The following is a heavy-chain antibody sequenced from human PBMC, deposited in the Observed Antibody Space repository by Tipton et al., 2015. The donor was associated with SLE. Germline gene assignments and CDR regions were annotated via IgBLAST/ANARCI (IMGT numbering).Heavy chain of an antibody. CDR2: MHYSGIT. CDR1: GGSISAYY. J-gene: IGHJ6*02. V-gene: IGHV4-59*12. CDR3: ATYYFGSGSLSPPVYHGMDV. D-gene: IGHD3-10*01. Sequence: TLSLTCTVSGGSISAYYWNWIRQAPGKGLEWVGRMHYSGITIYNPPLKSRVTISLDTSKNQLSLKGTSVTAADTAVYYCATYYFGSGSLSPPVYHGMDVWGQGTTVTVSS.